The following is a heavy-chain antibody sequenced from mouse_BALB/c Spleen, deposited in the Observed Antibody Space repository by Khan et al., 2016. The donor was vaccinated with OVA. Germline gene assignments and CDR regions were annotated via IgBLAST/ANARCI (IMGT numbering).Heavy chain of an antibody. J-gene: IGHJ3*01. CDR1: GYTFTDFN. CDR3: ARSCYGSFAY. V-gene: IGHV1S29*02. D-gene: IGHD1-2*01. Sequence: EVQLQESGPELVKPGASVRISCKTSGYTFTDFNLDWVKQSHGKSLEWIGYIFPNNGDTGYNQKFKTKATLTVDSSSSTAYMELRSLTSEDSTVYYCARSCYGSFAYWGQGTLVTVSA. CDR2: IFPNNGDT.